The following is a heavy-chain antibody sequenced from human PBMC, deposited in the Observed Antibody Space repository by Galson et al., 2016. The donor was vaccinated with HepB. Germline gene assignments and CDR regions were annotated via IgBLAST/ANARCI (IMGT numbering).Heavy chain of an antibody. V-gene: IGHV3-23*01. CDR1: GFTFSSYA. CDR2: ISSSGTST. Sequence: SLRLSCAASGFTFSSYAMSWVRQAPGKGLEWVSVISSSGTSTYYIGSVKGRFTISRDNSKNTLYLQMNSLRAEDTAVYYCAKMDGQLPTAGVAFDYWGQGTLVTVSS. CDR3: AKMDGQLPTAGVAFDY. D-gene: IGHD6-6*01. J-gene: IGHJ4*02.